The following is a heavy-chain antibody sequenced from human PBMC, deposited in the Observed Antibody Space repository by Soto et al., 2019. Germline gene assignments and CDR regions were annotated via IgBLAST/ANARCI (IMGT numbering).Heavy chain of an antibody. Sequence: ASVKVSCKASGYTFTYYYMHWVRQAPGQGLEWMGIINPETGTTNYAQKFQGRVNMTTDTSTSTIYMELTSLTSGDTALYYCARLPHDWGQGTLVTVLL. CDR3: ARLPHD. CDR1: GYTFTYYY. V-gene: IGHV1-46*01. J-gene: IGHJ4*02. CDR2: INPETGTT.